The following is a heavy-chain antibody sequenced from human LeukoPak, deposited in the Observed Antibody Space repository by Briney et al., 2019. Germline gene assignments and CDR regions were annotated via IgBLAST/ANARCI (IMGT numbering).Heavy chain of an antibody. Sequence: ASVKISCKVSGYTFTDYYMHWVQQAPGQGLEWMGWISAYNGNTNYAQKLQGRVTMTTDTSTSTAYMELRSLRSDDTAVYYCARYAGTTSGYWGQGTLVTVSS. CDR1: GYTFTDYY. CDR2: ISAYNGNT. D-gene: IGHD1-1*01. CDR3: ARYAGTTSGY. J-gene: IGHJ4*02. V-gene: IGHV1-18*04.